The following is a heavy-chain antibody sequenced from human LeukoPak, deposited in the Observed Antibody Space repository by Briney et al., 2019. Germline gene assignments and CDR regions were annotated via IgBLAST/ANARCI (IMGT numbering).Heavy chain of an antibody. V-gene: IGHV1-69*13. CDR2: VIPIFGTA. CDR1: GGTFSSYA. CDR3: ARDSGAAHGMDV. D-gene: IGHD3-10*01. Sequence: SVKVSCKASGGTFSSYAISWVRPAPGQGLEWMGGVIPIFGTANYAQKFQGRVTITADESTSTAYMELSSLRSEDTAVYYCARDSGAAHGMDVWGKGTTVTVSS. J-gene: IGHJ6*04.